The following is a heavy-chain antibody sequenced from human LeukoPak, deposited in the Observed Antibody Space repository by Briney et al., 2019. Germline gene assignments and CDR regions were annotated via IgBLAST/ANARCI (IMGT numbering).Heavy chain of an antibody. CDR1: GYTFTSYG. V-gene: IGHV1-18*01. Sequence: ASVKVSCKASGYTFTSYGISWVRQAPGKGGEGMGWISAYNGNKKYAQKLQGRITITTDTSKSKAYMELRSLRSDDTAVYYCARDLYDYGDYVDWGQGTLVTVSS. D-gene: IGHD4-17*01. J-gene: IGHJ4*02. CDR2: ISAYNGNK. CDR3: ARDLYDYGDYVD.